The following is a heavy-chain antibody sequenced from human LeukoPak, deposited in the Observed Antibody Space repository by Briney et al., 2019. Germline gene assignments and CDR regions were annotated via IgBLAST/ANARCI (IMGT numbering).Heavy chain of an antibody. J-gene: IGHJ4*01. CDR1: GGTFSSYA. D-gene: IGHD4-17*01. CDR2: IIPIFGTA. CDR3: PSAMRDDSGDHGYFDY. Sequence: GASVKVSCKASGGTFSSYAISWVRQAPGQGLEWMGGIIPIFGTANYAQKFQGRVTITADESTSTAYMELSSLRSEDTAVYYCPSAMRDDSGDHGYFDYWGQGTMVTVSS. V-gene: IGHV1-69*13.